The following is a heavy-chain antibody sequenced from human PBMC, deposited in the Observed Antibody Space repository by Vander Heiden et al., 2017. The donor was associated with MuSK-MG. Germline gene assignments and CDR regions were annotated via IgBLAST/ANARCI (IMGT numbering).Heavy chain of an antibody. CDR1: GLTFSSYG. J-gene: IGHJ5*01. CDR2: IWYDGSNK. CDR3: SRGYGWFDP. D-gene: IGHD5-18*01. Sequence: QVQLVESGGGVVQPGRSRRRSCAASGLTFSSYGMPWVRQAPGKGLEWVAVIWYDGSNKYYADSVKGRFTISRDNSKNTLYLQMNSLRAEDTAVYYCSRGYGWFDPWGQGTLVTVSS. V-gene: IGHV3-33*01.